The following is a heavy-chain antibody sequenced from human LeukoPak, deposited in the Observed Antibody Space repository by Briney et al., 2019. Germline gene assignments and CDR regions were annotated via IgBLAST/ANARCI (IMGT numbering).Heavy chain of an antibody. CDR2: FDPEDGET. J-gene: IGHJ4*02. CDR3: ATDRGLRLGELSFDGGPRFDY. Sequence: ASVKVSCKVSGYTLTELSMHWVRQAPGKGLEWMGGFDPEDGETIYAQKFQGRVTMTEDTSTDTAYMELSSLRSEDTAVYYCATDRGLRLGELSFDGGPRFDYWGQGTLVTVSS. D-gene: IGHD3-16*02. V-gene: IGHV1-24*01. CDR1: GYTLTELS.